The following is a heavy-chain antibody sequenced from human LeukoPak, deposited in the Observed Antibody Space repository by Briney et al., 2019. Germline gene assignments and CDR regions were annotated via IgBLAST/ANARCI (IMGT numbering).Heavy chain of an antibody. CDR1: GFTFSSYA. V-gene: IGHV3-30*02. CDR3: AKDGTVTGDDASDI. J-gene: IGHJ3*02. CDR2: IRYDGSNK. D-gene: IGHD1-20*01. Sequence: GGSLRLSCAASGFTFSSYAMSWVRQAPGKGLEWVAFIRYDGSNKYYADSVKGRFTISRDNSKNTLYLQMTSLRAEDTAVYYCAKDGTVTGDDASDIWGQGTMVTVSS.